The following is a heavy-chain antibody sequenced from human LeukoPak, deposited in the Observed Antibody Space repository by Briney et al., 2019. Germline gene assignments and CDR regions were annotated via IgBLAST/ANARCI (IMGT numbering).Heavy chain of an antibody. CDR3: ARFPSFYDLSGAANAFDI. V-gene: IGHV4-4*07. Sequence: SETLSLTCTVSADSISNFWWNWIRLPAGKGLEWIGRIHTSGGNNYNPSLRSRVTMSLDTSKNQFSLQLTSVTAADTAVYYCARFPSFYDLSGAANAFDIWGQGTMAIVSS. J-gene: IGHJ3*02. D-gene: IGHD2-15*01. CDR2: IHTSGGN. CDR1: ADSISNFW.